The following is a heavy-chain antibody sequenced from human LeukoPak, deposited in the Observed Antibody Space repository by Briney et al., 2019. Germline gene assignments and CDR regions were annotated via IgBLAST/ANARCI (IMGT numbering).Heavy chain of an antibody. CDR3: ARRYYYNLGSFPFDF. V-gene: IGHV4-39*07. D-gene: IGHD3-10*01. CDR1: GASIGSTAYY. Sequence: SETLSLTCTVSGASIGSTAYYWDWIRQPPGKGLEWIGTIYYSGSTYFNPSLKSRVTISVDTSKNQFSLKLSSVTAADAAVYYCARRYYYNLGSFPFDFWGQGTLVTVSS. CDR2: IYYSGST. J-gene: IGHJ4*02.